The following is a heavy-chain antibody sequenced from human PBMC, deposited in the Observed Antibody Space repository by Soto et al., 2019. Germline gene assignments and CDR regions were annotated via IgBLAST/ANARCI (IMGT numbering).Heavy chain of an antibody. CDR1: GGSISRSVYY. V-gene: IGHV4-31*11. CDR2: IHNSGTP. CDR3: ARHPIVRGVVGWYFDL. D-gene: IGHD3-10*01. J-gene: IGHJ2*01. Sequence: QVQLQESGPGLVKPSQTLSLTCAVSGGSISRSVYYCNWIRQHPGKGLEWIGYIHNSGTPYYNPSLQSRLTFSVDTSKHQFSLKLSSVTTADTAVYYCARHPIVRGVVGWYFDLWGRGTLVTVSS.